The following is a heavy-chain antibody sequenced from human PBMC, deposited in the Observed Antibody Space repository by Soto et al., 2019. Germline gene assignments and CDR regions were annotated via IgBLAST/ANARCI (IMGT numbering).Heavy chain of an antibody. V-gene: IGHV1-18*04. CDR3: ARVGTTYSSSWYPPIKYYYYYYGMDV. Sequence: ASVKVSCKASGYTFTSYGISWVRQAPGQGLEWMGWISAYNGNTNYAQKLQGRVTMTTDTSTSTAYMELRSLRSDDTAVYYCARVGTTYSSSWYPPIKYYYYYYGMDVWGQGTTVTVSS. CDR2: ISAYNGNT. J-gene: IGHJ6*02. D-gene: IGHD6-13*01. CDR1: GYTFTSYG.